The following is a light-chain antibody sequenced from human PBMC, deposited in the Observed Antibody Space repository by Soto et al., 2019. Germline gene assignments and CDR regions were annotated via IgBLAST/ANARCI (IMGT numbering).Light chain of an antibody. CDR3: QQTKSSPPA. J-gene: IGKJ4*01. Sequence: DIQMTQSPSSVSASVGDRVTITCRASQDISNWLAWYQQRPGKAPNLLIYAASSLQTGVPSRFSGGGFGTDFTLTISSLQPEDFATYYCQQTKSSPPAFGGGTKVEIK. CDR2: AAS. CDR1: QDISNW. V-gene: IGKV1-12*01.